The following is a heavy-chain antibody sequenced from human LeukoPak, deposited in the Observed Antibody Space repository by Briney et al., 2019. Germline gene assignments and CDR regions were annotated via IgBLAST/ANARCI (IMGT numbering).Heavy chain of an antibody. Sequence: GGSLRLSCAASGFTFSSYWMSWVRQAPGKGLEWVANIKQDGSEKYYVDSVKGRFTISRDNAKNSLYLQMNSLRAEDTAVYYCARDPVLVGATGESDYWGQGTLVTVSS. CDR1: GFTFSSYW. J-gene: IGHJ4*02. CDR2: IKQDGSEK. D-gene: IGHD1-26*01. CDR3: ARDPVLVGATGESDY. V-gene: IGHV3-7*01.